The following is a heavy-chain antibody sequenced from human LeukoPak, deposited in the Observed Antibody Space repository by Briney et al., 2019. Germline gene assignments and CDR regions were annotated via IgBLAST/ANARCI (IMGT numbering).Heavy chain of an antibody. V-gene: IGHV3-23*01. CDR2: ISYTGGST. CDR3: AKGGSGSYLHYFDL. Sequence: GGSLRLSCAASVFTFSNYAMTWVRQAPGKGLEWVSTISYTGGSTYYAESVKGRFTISRDNSKNILSLQMNSLRAEDTAVYYCAKGGSGSYLHYFDLWGQGTLVTVSS. J-gene: IGHJ4*02. CDR1: VFTFSNYA. D-gene: IGHD3-10*01.